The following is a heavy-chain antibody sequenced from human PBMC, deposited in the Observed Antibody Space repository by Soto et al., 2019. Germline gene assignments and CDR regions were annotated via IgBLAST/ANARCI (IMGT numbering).Heavy chain of an antibody. CDR3: ARDYYYDSSGYYWGLDY. D-gene: IGHD3-22*01. CDR1: GYTFTSCG. CDR2: ISAYNGNT. Sequence: ASVKVSCKASGYTFTSCGISWVRQAPGQGLEWMGWISAYNGNTNYAQKLQGRVTMTTDASTSTAYMELRSLRSDDTAVYYCARDYYYDSSGYYWGLDYWGQGTLVTVSS. J-gene: IGHJ4*02. V-gene: IGHV1-18*01.